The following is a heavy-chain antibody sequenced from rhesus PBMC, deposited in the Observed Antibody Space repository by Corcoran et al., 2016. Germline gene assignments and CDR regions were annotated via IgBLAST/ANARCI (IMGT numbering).Heavy chain of an antibody. V-gene: IGHV2-95*01. CDR1: GFSISPSGTG. CDR2: IYWNESK. CDR3: ARVGRGGLDS. J-gene: IGHJ6*01. Sequence: QVTLQESGPALVKPTQTLTLTCTFSGFSISPSGTGVGWIRQPPGKTLEWLASIYWNESKYYSNSLKSRLTISKDTDKNQVVRTMTNSDPVDTATYYCARVGRGGLDSWGQGVVVTVSS.